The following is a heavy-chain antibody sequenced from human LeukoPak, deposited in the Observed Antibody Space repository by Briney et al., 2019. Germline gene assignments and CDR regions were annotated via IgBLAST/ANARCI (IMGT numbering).Heavy chain of an antibody. J-gene: IGHJ4*02. CDR1: GGSISSYY. D-gene: IGHD6-13*01. CDR3: AREYTGIAEYYFDY. CDR2: IYTRGST. Sequence: SETLSLTCTVSGGSISSYYWSWIRQPAGKGLEWIGRIYTRGSTNYNPSLKSRVTMSVDTSKNQFSLKLSSVTAADTAVYYCAREYTGIAEYYFDYWGQGTLVTVSS. V-gene: IGHV4-4*07.